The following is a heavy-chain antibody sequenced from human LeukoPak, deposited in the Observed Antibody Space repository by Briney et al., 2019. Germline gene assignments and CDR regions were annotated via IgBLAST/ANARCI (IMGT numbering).Heavy chain of an antibody. J-gene: IGHJ6*02. V-gene: IGHV4-59*12. CDR2: IYYSGST. CDR3: AGDTYGMDV. CDR1: GGSISSYY. Sequence: SETLSLTCSVSGGSISSYYWNWIRQPPGKGLEWIGYIYYSGSTNYNPSLKSRVTISVDTSKNQFSLKLSYVTAADTAVYYCAGDTYGMDVWGQGTTVTVSS.